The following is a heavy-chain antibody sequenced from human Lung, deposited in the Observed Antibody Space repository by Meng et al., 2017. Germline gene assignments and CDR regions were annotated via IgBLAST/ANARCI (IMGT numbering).Heavy chain of an antibody. Sequence: HGPLQQWGAGPLKLSGTLSPTCDAYGGSFSGYYWSWIRQPPGKGLEWIGEINHSGSTNYNPSLKSRVTISVDTSKNQFSLKLSSVTAADTAVYYCARPKQANWYFDLWGRGTLVTVSS. CDR2: INHSGST. D-gene: IGHD1/OR15-1a*01. CDR3: ARPKQANWYFDL. J-gene: IGHJ2*01. V-gene: IGHV4-34*01. CDR1: GGSFSGYY.